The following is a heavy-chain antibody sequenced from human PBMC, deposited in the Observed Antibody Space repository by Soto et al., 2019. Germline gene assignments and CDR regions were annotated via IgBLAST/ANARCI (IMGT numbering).Heavy chain of an antibody. D-gene: IGHD2-15*01. CDR1: GYTFTTYW. V-gene: IGHV5-51*03. CDR3: ASRPNTLNYYAMDV. Sequence: EVQLVQSGAEVKKPGESLKISCKGSGYTFTTYWIGWVRQMPGKGLEWMGIIYPRDSDTRYSPSFQGQVTISADKSITTAYRQWSSLTATDTAIYYWASRPNTLNYYAMDVWGQGPKVTVSS. J-gene: IGHJ6*02. CDR2: IYPRDSDT.